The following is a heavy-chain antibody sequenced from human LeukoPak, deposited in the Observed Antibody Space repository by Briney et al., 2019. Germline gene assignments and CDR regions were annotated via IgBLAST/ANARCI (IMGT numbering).Heavy chain of an antibody. Sequence: ASVKVSFKASGYTFTSYGISWVRQAPGQGLEWMGWISAYNGNTNYAQKLQGRVTMTTDTSTSTAYMELRSLRSDDTAVYYCARSSITIFGVVTTNFDYWGQGTLVTVSS. D-gene: IGHD3-3*01. CDR1: GYTFTSYG. CDR3: ARSSITIFGVVTTNFDY. CDR2: ISAYNGNT. J-gene: IGHJ4*02. V-gene: IGHV1-18*01.